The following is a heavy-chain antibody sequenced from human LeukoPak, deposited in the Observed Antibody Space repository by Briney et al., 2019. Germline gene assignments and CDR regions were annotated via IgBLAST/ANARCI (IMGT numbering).Heavy chain of an antibody. Sequence: SGPTLVNPTETLTLTCTVSGFSLSNARMGVSWIRQPSGKALEWLAHIFSNDEKSYSTSLKSRLTISKDTSKSQVVLTMTNMDPVDTATYYCARMSGYYDTSGYYYVFDYWGQGTLVTVSS. V-gene: IGHV2-26*01. CDR2: IFSNDEK. J-gene: IGHJ4*02. CDR3: ARMSGYYDTSGYYYVFDY. D-gene: IGHD3-22*01. CDR1: GFSLSNARMG.